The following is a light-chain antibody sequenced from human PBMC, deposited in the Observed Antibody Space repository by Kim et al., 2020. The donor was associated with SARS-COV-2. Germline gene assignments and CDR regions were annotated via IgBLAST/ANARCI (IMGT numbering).Light chain of an antibody. J-gene: IGLJ3*02. CDR3: TSYTTSTTWV. CDR1: YNY. Sequence: YNYVAWYQQHPGKVPKLMIYDVTKRPSGVSDRFSGSKSANTASLTISGLQAEDEADYYCTSYTTSTTWVFGGGTKVTVL. CDR2: DVT. V-gene: IGLV2-14*04.